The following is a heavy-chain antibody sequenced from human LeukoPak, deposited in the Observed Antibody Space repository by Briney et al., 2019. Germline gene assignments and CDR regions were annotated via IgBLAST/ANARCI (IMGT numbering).Heavy chain of an antibody. D-gene: IGHD1-26*01. CDR3: AREDSGTSIDY. J-gene: IGHJ4*01. V-gene: IGHV4-59*01. CDR2: IYYSGNT. Sequence: SETLSLTCTVSGGSITSYYYTWIRQPPGKGLKWIGYIYYSGNTNYNPSLKSRVTMSLDMSKNQFSLRLTSVTAADTAVYYCAREDSGTSIDYWGQGTLVTVSS. CDR1: GGSITSYY.